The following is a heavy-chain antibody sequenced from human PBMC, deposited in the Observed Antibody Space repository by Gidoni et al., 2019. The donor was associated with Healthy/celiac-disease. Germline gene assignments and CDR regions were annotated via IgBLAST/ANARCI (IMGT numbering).Heavy chain of an antibody. V-gene: IGHV3-49*03. Sequence: EVQLVESGGGLVQPGRSLRLSCTASGFTFGDYAMSWFRQAPGKGLEWVGFIRSKAYGGTTEYAASVKGRFTISRDDSKSIAYLQMNSLKTEDTAVYYCTRDRSYYDFWSGPNGMDVWGQGTTVTVSS. CDR3: TRDRSYYDFWSGPNGMDV. CDR1: GFTFGDYA. D-gene: IGHD3-3*01. CDR2: IRSKAYGGTT. J-gene: IGHJ6*02.